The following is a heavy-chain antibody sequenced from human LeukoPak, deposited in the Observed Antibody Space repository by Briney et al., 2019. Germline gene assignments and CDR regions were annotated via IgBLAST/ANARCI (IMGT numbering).Heavy chain of an antibody. CDR1: GFTFSSYA. Sequence: GGSLRLSWAASGFTFSSYAMHWVRQAPGKGLEYVSAISSNGGSTYYADSVKGRFTISRDNSKNTLYLQMGSLRAEDMAVYYCARDASTPQPTYYFDYWGQGTLVTVSS. CDR2: ISSNGGST. CDR3: ARDASTPQPTYYFDY. J-gene: IGHJ4*02. V-gene: IGHV3-64*02. D-gene: IGHD5/OR15-5a*01.